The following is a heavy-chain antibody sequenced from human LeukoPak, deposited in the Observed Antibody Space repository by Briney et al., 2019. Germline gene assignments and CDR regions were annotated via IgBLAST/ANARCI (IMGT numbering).Heavy chain of an antibody. CDR3: ARDYGGNPGY. V-gene: IGHV3-48*03. J-gene: IGHJ4*02. CDR1: GFTFSSFD. CDR2: ISSSGRSV. D-gene: IGHD4-23*01. Sequence: GGSLRLSCAASGFTFSSFDMNWVRQAPGKGLEWVSYISSSGRSVYYADSVKGRLTISRDNAKNSLYLQMNSLRAEDTAVYYCARDYGGNPGYWGQGTLVTVSS.